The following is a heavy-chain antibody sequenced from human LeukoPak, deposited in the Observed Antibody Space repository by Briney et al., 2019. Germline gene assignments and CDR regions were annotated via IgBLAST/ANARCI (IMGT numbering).Heavy chain of an antibody. CDR3: AGSGYYDSSGHRPGRDY. Sequence: PSETRSLTCAVDGGSLSGYYWGWIRQPPGNGLEWVGETNHSGSTNYNTALKSGVTTSVDTSKNQFSLKLSSGTAAYTAVYSWAGSGYYDSSGHRPGRDYWGQGTRVTVSS. CDR1: GGSLSGYY. V-gene: IGHV4-34*01. D-gene: IGHD3-22*01. CDR2: TNHSGST. J-gene: IGHJ4*02.